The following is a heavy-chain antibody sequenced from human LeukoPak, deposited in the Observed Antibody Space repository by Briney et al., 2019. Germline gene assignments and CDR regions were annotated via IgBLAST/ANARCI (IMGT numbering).Heavy chain of an antibody. CDR1: GGSVSSGSYY. Sequence: SETLSLTCTVSGGSVSSGSYYWSWIRQPPGKGLEWIGYIYYSGSTSYNPSLKSRLTISVDTSKSQFSLKLSSVTAADTAVYYCARSGSYWYFDLWGRGTLVTVSS. CDR2: IYYSGST. J-gene: IGHJ2*01. D-gene: IGHD1-26*01. CDR3: ARSGSYWYFDL. V-gene: IGHV4-61*01.